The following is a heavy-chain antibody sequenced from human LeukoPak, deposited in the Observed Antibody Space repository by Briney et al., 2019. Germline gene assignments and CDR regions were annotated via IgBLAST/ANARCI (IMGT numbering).Heavy chain of an antibody. Sequence: PGGSLRLSCEASGFILSTYFMSWIRQARGKGLEWGSYITNSGRSTKYPDAVTGRFTRSRDNAKQSVYLEMTALSDEDTAVYYCAREASGYYHVFDSWGQGTLVTVSS. J-gene: IGHJ4*02. CDR2: ITNSGRST. CDR3: AREASGYYHVFDS. V-gene: IGHV3-11*04. D-gene: IGHD3-3*01. CDR1: GFILSTYF.